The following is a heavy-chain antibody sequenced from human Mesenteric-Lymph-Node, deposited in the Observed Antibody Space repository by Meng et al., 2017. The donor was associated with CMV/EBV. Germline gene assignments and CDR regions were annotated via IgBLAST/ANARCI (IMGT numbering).Heavy chain of an antibody. D-gene: IGHD6-19*01. J-gene: IGHJ4*02. Sequence: SGDSISSSVYYWGWIRQSPEKGLEWIGTIYYNGERTYYNPSLKSRVAISIDPSRNQFSLKLNSVAAPDSAVYYCARHKWLTRGGSDYWGRGTLVTVSS. CDR2: IYYNGERT. CDR1: GDSISSSVYY. V-gene: IGHV4-39*01. CDR3: ARHKWLTRGGSDY.